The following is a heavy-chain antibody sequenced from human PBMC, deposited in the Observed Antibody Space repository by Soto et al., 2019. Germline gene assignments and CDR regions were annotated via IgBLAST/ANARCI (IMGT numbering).Heavy chain of an antibody. CDR2: IDWADDK. V-gene: IGHV2-70*13. CDR1: GFSLNTGGIC. J-gene: IGHJ4*02. CDR3: ARSLSVAASSGFDF. D-gene: IGHD2-15*01. Sequence: SGPTLVNPTETLTLTCTFSGFSLNTGGICVSWIRQPPGKALEWLGLIDWADDKDYRTSLKTRLTISKDSSKNQVVLTMTNMDPVDTATYYCARSLSVAASSGFDFWGQGILVTVSS.